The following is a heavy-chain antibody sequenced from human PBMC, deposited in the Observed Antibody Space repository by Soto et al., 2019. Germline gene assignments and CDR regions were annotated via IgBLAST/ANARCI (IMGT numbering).Heavy chain of an antibody. J-gene: IGHJ6*03. Sequence: QVLLMQSGAEGTKPGATVRLSCKTPGYTFTDYLISWVLQAPVQGREWMGWINPNNGDTNYAQKAQGRVTLTTDTTSSTAYLHLRGLRSDDTAVYYCSRGNKDGSYSYYCYMYVWGKGTAVTVSS. CDR2: INPNNGDT. V-gene: IGHV1-18*01. CDR3: SRGNKDGSYSYYCYMYV. CDR1: GYTFTDYL.